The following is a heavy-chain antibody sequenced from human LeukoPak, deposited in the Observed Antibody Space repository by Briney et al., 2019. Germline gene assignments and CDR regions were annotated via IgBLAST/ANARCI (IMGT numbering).Heavy chain of an antibody. D-gene: IGHD2-2*01. J-gene: IGHJ5*02. V-gene: IGHV5-10-1*01. CDR3: ARQGGYCSSTSCPNWFDP. CDR2: IDPSDSYT. Sequence: GESLKISCKGSGYSFTSYWISWVRQMPGKGLEWMGRIDPSDSYTNYSPSFQGHVTISADKSISTAYLQWSSLKASDTAMYYCARQGGYCSSTSCPNWFDPWGQGTLVTVSS. CDR1: GYSFTSYW.